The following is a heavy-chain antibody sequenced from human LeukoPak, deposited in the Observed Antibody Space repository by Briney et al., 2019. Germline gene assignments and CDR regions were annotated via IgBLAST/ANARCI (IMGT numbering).Heavy chain of an antibody. Sequence: GGSLRLSCAASGVTSEAYAMYWVRQTPGKGLEWVSLISGDGGSTYYADSVKGRFTISRDNSKNSLYLQMNSLRTEDTALYYCANLGFDYWGQGTLVTVSS. D-gene: IGHD3-16*01. CDR2: ISGDGGST. J-gene: IGHJ4*02. CDR3: ANLGFDY. V-gene: IGHV3-43*02. CDR1: GVTSEAYA.